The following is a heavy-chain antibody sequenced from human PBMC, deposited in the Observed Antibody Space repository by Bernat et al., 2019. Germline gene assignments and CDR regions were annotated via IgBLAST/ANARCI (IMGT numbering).Heavy chain of an antibody. CDR2: ISYDGSNK. V-gene: IGHV3-30-3*01. Sequence: QVQLVESGGGVVQPGRSLRLSCAASGFTFSSYAMHWVRQAPGKGLEWVAVISYDGSNKYYADSVKGRFTISRDNSKNTLYLQMNSLRAEDTAVYYCAGGSSEGYYYYGMDDWGQGTTVTVSS. CDR1: GFTFSSYA. J-gene: IGHJ6*02. CDR3: AGGSSEGYYYYGMDD. D-gene: IGHD3-16*01.